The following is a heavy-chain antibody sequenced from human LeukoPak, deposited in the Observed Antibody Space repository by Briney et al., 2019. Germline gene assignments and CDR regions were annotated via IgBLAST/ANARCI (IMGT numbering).Heavy chain of an antibody. CDR2: VSYSGST. CDR1: GGSVSSDNYY. Sequence: SETLSLTCTVSGGSVSSDNYYWSWIRQPPGKGLEWIGYVSYSGSTNYNPSLKSRVTISIDTSKNQFSLKLSSVTAADTAVYYCAAWQKILFDYWGQGTLVTVSS. D-gene: IGHD2/OR15-2a*01. CDR3: AAWQKILFDY. V-gene: IGHV4-61*01. J-gene: IGHJ4*02.